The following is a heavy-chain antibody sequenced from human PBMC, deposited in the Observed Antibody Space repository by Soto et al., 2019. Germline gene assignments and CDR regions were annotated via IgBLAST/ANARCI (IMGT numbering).Heavy chain of an antibody. J-gene: IGHJ4*02. D-gene: IGHD1-26*01. CDR2: IKEDGTEK. Sequence: EVQLVESGGGLVQPGGSLRLSCAASGFTFSRYWMSWVRQAPGKGPEWVANIKEDGTEKYHVNSEEGRFTLSRDNAKNSLTLQMNSLRAEVTAIYYCARGGRHSVDSWGQGTLVTVSS. V-gene: IGHV3-7*01. CDR3: ARGGRHSVDS. CDR1: GFTFSRYW.